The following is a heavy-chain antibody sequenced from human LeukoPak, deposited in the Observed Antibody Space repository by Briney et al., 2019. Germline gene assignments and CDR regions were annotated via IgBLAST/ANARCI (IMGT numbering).Heavy chain of an antibody. Sequence: AGGSLRLSCAASGFTFSSYWMHGVRQAPGKGLVWVSRINSDGSSTSYADSVKGRFTISRDNAMNTLYLQMNSLRAEDTAVYYCARDLYYYDSSGYYSFDYWGQGTLVTVS. D-gene: IGHD3-22*01. CDR3: ARDLYYYDSSGYYSFDY. V-gene: IGHV3-74*01. CDR2: INSDGSST. CDR1: GFTFSSYW. J-gene: IGHJ4*02.